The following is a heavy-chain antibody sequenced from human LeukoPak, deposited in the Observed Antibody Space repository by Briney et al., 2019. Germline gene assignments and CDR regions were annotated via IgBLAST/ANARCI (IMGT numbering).Heavy chain of an antibody. D-gene: IGHD2-21*02. J-gene: IGHJ1*01. CDR2: ISSDGNNK. CDR1: RFTFSTSS. V-gene: IGHV3-30-3*01. Sequence: GGSLRLSCAASRFTFSTSSMHWVRQTPGKGLDWVALISSDGNNKYYANSVKGRFTISRDNSKNTLSLQMNSLRDDDTAVYYCTRDPRLREFESWGQGTLVTVSS. CDR3: TRDPRLREFES.